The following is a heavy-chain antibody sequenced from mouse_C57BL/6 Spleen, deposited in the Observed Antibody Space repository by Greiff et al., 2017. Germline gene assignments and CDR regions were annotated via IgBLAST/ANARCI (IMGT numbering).Heavy chain of an antibody. CDR2: IDPSDSYT. Sequence: QVQLQQPGAELVMPGASVKLSCKASGYTFTSYWMHWVKQRPGQGLEWIGEIDPSDSYTNYNQKFKGKSTLTVDKSSSTAYLQLSSLPSEDSAVYYCARLYYSTPYYVDYWGQGTTLTVAS. CDR1: GYTFTSYW. CDR3: ARLYYSTPYYVDY. V-gene: IGHV1-69*01. J-gene: IGHJ2*01. D-gene: IGHD2-5*01.